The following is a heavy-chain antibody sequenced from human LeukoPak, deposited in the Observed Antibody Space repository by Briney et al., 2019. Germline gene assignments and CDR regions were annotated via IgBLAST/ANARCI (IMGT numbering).Heavy chain of an antibody. CDR2: ITTYNGYT. CDR1: GYTFTNYG. D-gene: IGHD1-26*01. Sequence: GASVKVSCKASGYTFTNYGISWMRQAPGQGLEWMGWITTYNGYTNYAQKFQGSVTMTTDTSTSTAYMELRSLRSDDAAVYYCARLSGSYYIFDYWGQGTLVTVSS. J-gene: IGHJ4*02. CDR3: ARLSGSYYIFDY. V-gene: IGHV1-18*01.